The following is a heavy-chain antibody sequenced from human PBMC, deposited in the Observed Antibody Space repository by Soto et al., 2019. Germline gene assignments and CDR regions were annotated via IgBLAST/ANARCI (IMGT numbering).Heavy chain of an antibody. CDR2: IYWDDDK. CDR3: AHRASPPDLEGQFYPYYYYYGLDV. J-gene: IGHJ6*02. D-gene: IGHD1-1*01. V-gene: IGHV2-5*08. CDR1: GGSITDYYWS. Sequence: TLSLTCTVSGGSITDYYWSWIRQPPGKALEWLALIYWDDDKRYSPSLKSRLTITKDTSKNQVVLIMTNMDPVDTATYYCAHRASPPDLEGQFYPYYYYYGLDVWGQGTTVTVSS.